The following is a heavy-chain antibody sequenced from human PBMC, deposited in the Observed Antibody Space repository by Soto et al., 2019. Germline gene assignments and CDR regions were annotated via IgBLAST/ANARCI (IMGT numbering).Heavy chain of an antibody. D-gene: IGHD5-12*01. CDR3: ARPHRPVATPEYYFDY. V-gene: IGHV3-30-3*01. Sequence: GGSLRLSCAASGFTFSSYAMHWVRQAPGKGLEWVAVISYDGSNKYYADSVKGRFTISRDNSKNTLYLQMNSLRAEDTAVYYCARPHRPVATPEYYFDYWGQGTLVTVSS. J-gene: IGHJ4*02. CDR1: GFTFSSYA. CDR2: ISYDGSNK.